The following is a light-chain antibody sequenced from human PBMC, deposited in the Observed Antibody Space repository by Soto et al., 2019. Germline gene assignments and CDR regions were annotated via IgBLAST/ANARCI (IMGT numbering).Light chain of an antibody. CDR3: QQYNSWPPIT. V-gene: IGKV3-15*01. CDR2: GAS. CDR1: ESVSSN. Sequence: EVQMTQSPATLSVSPGERATLSCRASESVSSNLAWYQQRPGQAPRLVIYGASTRATGIPARFSGGGSGTEFTLTISSLQSEDFAVYYCQQYNSWPPITFGQGTRLEIK. J-gene: IGKJ5*01.